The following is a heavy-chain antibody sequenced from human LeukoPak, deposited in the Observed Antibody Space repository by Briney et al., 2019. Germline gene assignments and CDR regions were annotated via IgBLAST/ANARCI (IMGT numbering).Heavy chain of an antibody. CDR1: GFTFSSYS. Sequence: RTGGSLRLSCAASGFTFSSYSMNWVRQAPGKGLEWVSSISSSSSYIYYADSVKGRFTISRDNAKNSLYLQMNSLRAEDTAVYYCARDGGTSLAAYRGGFDPWGQGTLVTVSS. J-gene: IGHJ5*02. CDR2: ISSSSSYI. V-gene: IGHV3-21*01. CDR3: ARDGGTSLAAYRGGFDP. D-gene: IGHD6-6*01.